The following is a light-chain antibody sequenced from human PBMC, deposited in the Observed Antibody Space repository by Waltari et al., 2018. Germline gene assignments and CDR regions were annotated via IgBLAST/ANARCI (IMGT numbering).Light chain of an antibody. V-gene: IGKV3-20*01. Sequence: EIVLTQSPGTLSLSPGDRAILSCRAIQFISRNAVAWYQRKPGQAPRLLIYGVSIRATGVSDRFSGSGSGMDFTLTIRRLEPEDFAVYYCQQYGSSPATFGQGTKVEIK. CDR1: QFISRNA. J-gene: IGKJ1*01. CDR3: QQYGSSPAT. CDR2: GVS.